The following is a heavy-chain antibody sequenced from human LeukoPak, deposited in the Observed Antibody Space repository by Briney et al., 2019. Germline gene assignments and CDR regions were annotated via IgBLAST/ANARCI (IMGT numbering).Heavy chain of an antibody. CDR2: IWNDGSNK. V-gene: IGHV3-33*06. CDR1: GFTFSTYG. CDR3: AKRGVVIRVILVGFHKEAYYFDS. D-gene: IGHD3-22*01. J-gene: IGHJ4*02. Sequence: PGRSLRLSCAASGFTFSTYGMHWVRQAPGKGLEWVAVIWNDGSNKYYADSVKGRLTISRDNPKNTRYLQMNSLRAEDTAVYFCAKRGVVIRVILVGFHKEAYYFDSWGQGALVTVSS.